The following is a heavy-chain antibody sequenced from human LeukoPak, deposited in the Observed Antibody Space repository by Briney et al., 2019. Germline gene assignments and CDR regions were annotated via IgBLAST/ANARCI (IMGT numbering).Heavy chain of an antibody. J-gene: IGHJ4*02. CDR3: APSGNYSGYDYDFHY. D-gene: IGHD5-12*01. CDR2: ISGSGSSI. V-gene: IGHV3-48*03. Sequence: GESLRLSCAASGFTFSSYEMNWVRQAPGKGPEWVSYISGSGSSIYYADSVKGRFTISRDNAKKSLYLQMNSLRAEDTAVYYCAPSGNYSGYDYDFHYWGQGTLVTVSS. CDR1: GFTFSSYE.